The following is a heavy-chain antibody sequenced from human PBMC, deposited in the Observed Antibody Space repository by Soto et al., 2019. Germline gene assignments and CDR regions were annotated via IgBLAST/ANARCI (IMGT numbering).Heavy chain of an antibody. CDR1: GFTFSSYS. CDR2: ISSSSSYI. V-gene: IGHV3-21*01. Sequence: EVQLVESGGGLVKPGGSLRLSCAASGFTFSSYSMNWVRQAPGKGLEWVSSISSSSSYIYYADSEKGRFTISRDNAKNSLYLQMNSLRAEDTAVYYCARRAVITAYYYYGMDVWGQGTTVTVSS. D-gene: IGHD3-22*01. CDR3: ARRAVITAYYYYGMDV. J-gene: IGHJ6*02.